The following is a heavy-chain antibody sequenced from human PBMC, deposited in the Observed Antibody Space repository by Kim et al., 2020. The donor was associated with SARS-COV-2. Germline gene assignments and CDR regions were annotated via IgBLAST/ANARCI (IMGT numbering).Heavy chain of an antibody. CDR3: ARDLYTSSWYFYYYGMDV. Sequence: GGSLRLSCAASGFTFSSYWMHWVRQAPGKGLVWVSRINSDGTTIMYADSVKGRFTISRDNAKNTLHLQMNSLRAEDTAVYYCARDLYTSSWYFYYYGMDVWGQGTTATVSS. V-gene: IGHV3-74*03. CDR2: INSDGTTI. J-gene: IGHJ6*02. CDR1: GFTFSSYW. D-gene: IGHD6-13*01.